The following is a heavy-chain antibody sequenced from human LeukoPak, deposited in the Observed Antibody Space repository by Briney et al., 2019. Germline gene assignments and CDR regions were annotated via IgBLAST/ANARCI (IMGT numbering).Heavy chain of an antibody. D-gene: IGHD3-3*01. Sequence: SETLSLTCTVSGGSISSYYWSWIRQPPGKGLEWIGYIYYSGSTNYNPFLKSRVTISVDTSKNQFSLKLSSVTAADTAVYYCARGMSYDFWSGLPFDYWGQGTLVTVSS. CDR3: ARGMSYDFWSGLPFDY. CDR1: GGSISSYY. CDR2: IYYSGST. J-gene: IGHJ4*02. V-gene: IGHV4-59*01.